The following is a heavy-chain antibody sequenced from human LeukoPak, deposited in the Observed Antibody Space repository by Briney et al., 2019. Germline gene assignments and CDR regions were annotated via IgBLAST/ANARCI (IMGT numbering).Heavy chain of an antibody. CDR2: INPSGGST. Sequence: GASVKVSCKASGYTFTSYYMHWVRQAPGQGLERMGIINPSGGSTSYAQKFQGRVTMTRDTSTSTVYMELSSLRSEDTAVYYCARGNRGDYASWYFDLWGRGTLVTVSS. CDR3: ARGNRGDYASWYFDL. V-gene: IGHV1-46*01. J-gene: IGHJ2*01. CDR1: GYTFTSYY. D-gene: IGHD4-17*01.